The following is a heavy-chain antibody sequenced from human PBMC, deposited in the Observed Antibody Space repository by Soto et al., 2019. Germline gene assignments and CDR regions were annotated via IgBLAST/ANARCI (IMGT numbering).Heavy chain of an antibody. J-gene: IGHJ4*02. D-gene: IGHD6-19*01. Sequence: QVKLQQWGAGLLKPSETLSLTCAVYGGSFSGYYWSWIRQPPGKGLERIGEINHSGGTNYNPSLKSRVTISVDTSKNKFSLKLTSVTAADTAVYYCARGPTRAVAGYAYYFDYWGEGTLVAVFS. CDR3: ARGPTRAVAGYAYYFDY. CDR1: GGSFSGYY. V-gene: IGHV4-34*01. CDR2: INHSGGT.